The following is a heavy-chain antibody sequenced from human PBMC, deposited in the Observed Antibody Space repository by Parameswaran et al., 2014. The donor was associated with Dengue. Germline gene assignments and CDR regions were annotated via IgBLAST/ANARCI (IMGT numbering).Heavy chain of an antibody. D-gene: IGHD6-6*01. CDR3: ARGRSIARDYYYYGMDV. V-gene: IGHV4-34*01. Sequence: WIRQPPGKGLEWIGEINHSGSTNYNPSLKSRVTISVDTSKNQFSLKLSSVTAADTAVYYCARGRSIARDYYYYGMDVWGQGTTVTVSS. CDR2: INHSGST. J-gene: IGHJ6*02.